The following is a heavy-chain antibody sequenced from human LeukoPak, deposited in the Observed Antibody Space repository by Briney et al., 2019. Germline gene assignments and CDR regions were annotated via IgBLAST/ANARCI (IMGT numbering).Heavy chain of an antibody. V-gene: IGHV1-46*01. CDR3: ARDWGSIKVITDY. D-gene: IGHD3-16*02. CDR2: INPSGDST. Sequence: ASVKVSCKASGYTFTSYYIHWVRQAPGQGLEWMAMINPSGDSTTYAQTIQGRVTMTTDTSTSTVYMELRSLRSDDTDVYYCARDWGSIKVITDYWGQGTLVTVSS. CDR1: GYTFTSYY. J-gene: IGHJ4*02.